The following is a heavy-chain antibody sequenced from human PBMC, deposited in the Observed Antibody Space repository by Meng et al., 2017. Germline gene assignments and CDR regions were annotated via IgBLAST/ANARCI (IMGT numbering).Heavy chain of an antibody. CDR2: INWNGGST. Sequence: GESLKISCAASGFTFDDYGMSWVRQAPGKGLEWVSGINWNGGSTGYAYSVKGRFTISRDNAKNSLYLQMNSLRAEDTALYYCSRAIVTGYYYFDYWGQGTLVTVSS. V-gene: IGHV3-20*04. J-gene: IGHJ4*02. D-gene: IGHD3-9*01. CDR3: SRAIVTGYYYFDY. CDR1: GFTFDDYG.